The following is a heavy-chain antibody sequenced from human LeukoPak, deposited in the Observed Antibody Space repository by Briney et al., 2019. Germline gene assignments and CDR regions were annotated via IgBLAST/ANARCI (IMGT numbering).Heavy chain of an antibody. Sequence: SLRLSCAASGFTFDDYAMHWVRQAPGKGLEWVSGISWNSGSIAYAESVKGRFTISRDNAKNSLYLQMNSLRIEDMALYYCAKDVASRRDGYFDLWGRGTLVIVSS. CDR1: GFTFDDYA. CDR2: ISWNSGSI. D-gene: IGHD1-1*01. V-gene: IGHV3-9*03. J-gene: IGHJ2*01. CDR3: AKDVASRRDGYFDL.